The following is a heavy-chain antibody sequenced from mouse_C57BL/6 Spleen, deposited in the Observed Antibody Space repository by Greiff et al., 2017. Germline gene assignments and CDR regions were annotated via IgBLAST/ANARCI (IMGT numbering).Heavy chain of an antibody. CDR1: GYTFTSYW. CDR2: IHPNSGST. J-gene: IGHJ1*03. D-gene: IGHD2-5*01. CDR3: ARDSNYVWYFDV. V-gene: IGHV1-64*01. Sequence: QVQLQQPGAELVKPGASVKLSCKASGYTFTSYWMHWVKQRPGQGLEWIGMIHPNSGSTNYNEKFKSKATLTVDKSSSTAYMQLSILTSEDSAVYYCARDSNYVWYFDVWGTGTTVTVSS.